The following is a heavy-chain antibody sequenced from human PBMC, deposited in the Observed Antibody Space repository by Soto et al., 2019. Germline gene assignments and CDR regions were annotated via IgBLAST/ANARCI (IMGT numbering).Heavy chain of an antibody. V-gene: IGHV3-53*02. CDR2: IYSGGST. D-gene: IGHD3-10*01. CDR1: GFTVSRNY. Sequence: EVQLVETGGGLIQPGGSLRLYCAASGFTVSRNYMSWVRQAPGKGLEWVLVIYSGGSTYYADSVKGRFSISRDNSKNTLYHQMSSVRAEDTAVYYGARITGSYYSYGMDVWGQGTMVTVSS. J-gene: IGHJ6*02. CDR3: ARITGSYYSYGMDV.